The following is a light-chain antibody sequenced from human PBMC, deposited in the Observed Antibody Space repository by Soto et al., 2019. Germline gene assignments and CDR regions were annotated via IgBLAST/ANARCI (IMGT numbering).Light chain of an antibody. V-gene: IGKV1-39*01. CDR2: AAS. J-gene: IGKJ4*01. CDR3: QQSYITSLT. CDR1: RSISTY. Sequence: DIQMTQSPSSLSTSVGDRVTITCRASRSISTYLNWYQQKPGKAPKLLIYAASSLQSGVPSRFSGSGSGTDFTLTISSLHPEDVATYYCQQSYITSLTFGGGTKVEIK.